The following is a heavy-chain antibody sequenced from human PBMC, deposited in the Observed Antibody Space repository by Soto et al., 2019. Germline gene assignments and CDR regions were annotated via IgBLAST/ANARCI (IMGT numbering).Heavy chain of an antibody. CDR1: GFSFSSYA. V-gene: IGHV3-23*01. J-gene: IGHJ4*02. D-gene: IGHD6-19*01. Sequence: QPGGSLRLSCAASGFSFSSYAMSWFRQAPGKGLEWVSAISGSGGSTYYADSVKGRFTIFRDNSKNTLCLQMSALRPEDTAVYYCARHHYLEVAGPRPYYFDYWGQGTSVTVSS. CDR3: ARHHYLEVAGPRPYYFDY. CDR2: ISGSGGST.